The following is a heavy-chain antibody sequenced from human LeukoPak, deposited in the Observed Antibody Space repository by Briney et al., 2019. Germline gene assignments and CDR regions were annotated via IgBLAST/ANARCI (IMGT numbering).Heavy chain of an antibody. D-gene: IGHD5-12*01. J-gene: IGHJ4*02. CDR1: GFTFSNYW. CDR3: VRDGGVSGYDLLDY. CDR2: INQDGSEE. V-gene: IGHV3-7*01. Sequence: PGGSLRLSCAASGFTFSNYWMSWVRQAPGKGLEWVAHINQDGSEEHYMDSVKARFIISRDNAKNSLSLQMDSLRAEDTAVYYCVRDGGVSGYDLLDYWGQGTLVIVSS.